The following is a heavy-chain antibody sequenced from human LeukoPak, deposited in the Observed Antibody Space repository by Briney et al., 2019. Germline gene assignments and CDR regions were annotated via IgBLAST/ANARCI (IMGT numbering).Heavy chain of an antibody. CDR2: INAGNGNT. CDR3: ARGTNSGSYAPFDY. D-gene: IGHD1-26*01. Sequence: ASVKVSCKASGYTFTSYAMHWVRQAPGQRLEWMGWINAGNGNTKYSRKFQGRVTITRDTSASTAYMELSSLRSEDTAVYYCARGTNSGSYAPFDYWGQGTLVTVSS. J-gene: IGHJ4*02. CDR1: GYTFTSYA. V-gene: IGHV1-3*01.